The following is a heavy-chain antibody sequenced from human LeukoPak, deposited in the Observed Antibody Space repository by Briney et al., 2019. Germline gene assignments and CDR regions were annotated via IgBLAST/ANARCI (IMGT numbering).Heavy chain of an antibody. V-gene: IGHV1-69*13. D-gene: IGHD6-13*01. CDR2: ITPLFGTA. J-gene: IGHJ4*02. CDR1: GGTFSKYT. CDR3: AREAAAASLSPYYFDY. Sequence: ASVKVSCKTSGGTFSKYTISWVRQRPGQGLEWMGGITPLFGTANYAQKFQGRVTITADESASTAYMELSSLRSEDTAVYYCAREAAAASLSPYYFDYWGQGTLVTVSS.